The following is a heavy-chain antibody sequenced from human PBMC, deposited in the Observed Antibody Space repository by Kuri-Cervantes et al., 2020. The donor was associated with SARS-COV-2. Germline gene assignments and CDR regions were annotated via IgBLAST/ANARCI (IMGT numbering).Heavy chain of an antibody. CDR3: ARQLSDTYYDFRSGYYSGGKSIVLSGKFDY. CDR1: ETTFPNYD. Sequence: ASVKVSCKTPETTFPNYDINWVRQAPGQGLEWMGWINPNSGGTNYAQKFQGRVTMTRDTSISTAYMELSRLRSDDTAVYYCARQLSDTYYDFRSGYYSGGKSIVLSGKFDYWGQGTLVTVSS. J-gene: IGHJ4*02. V-gene: IGHV1-2*02. D-gene: IGHD3-3*01. CDR2: INPNSGGT.